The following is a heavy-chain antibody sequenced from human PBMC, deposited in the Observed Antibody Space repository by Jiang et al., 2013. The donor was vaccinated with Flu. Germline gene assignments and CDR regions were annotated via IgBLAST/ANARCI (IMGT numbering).Heavy chain of an antibody. Sequence: QSGSELKTPGASVEISCKASGYSFRTYAINWVRQAPGQGLEWMGWIATDAGNPTYAQAFTGRFVISLDTSVSTTYLQISNLQPEDSAVYYCARDNWNYGLDYWGQGSLVTVSS. CDR3: ARDNWNYGLDY. CDR1: GYSFRTYA. CDR2: IATDAGNP. J-gene: IGHJ4*02. D-gene: IGHD1-7*01. V-gene: IGHV7-4-1*02.